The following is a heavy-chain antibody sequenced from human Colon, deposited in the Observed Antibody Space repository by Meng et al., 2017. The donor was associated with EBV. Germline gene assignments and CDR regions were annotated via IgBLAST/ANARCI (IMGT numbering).Heavy chain of an antibody. CDR1: GDSITNHNW. J-gene: IGHJ1*01. CDR3: LRGSGGSV. D-gene: IGHD3-10*01. V-gene: IGHV4-4*02. CDR2: IPHRGSS. Sequence: VQWGGSGQARGKPSETLSLPCAVSGDSITNHNWWAWVSQPPGKGLEWIGEIPHRGSSAYNQSLKSRVSMSIDKSKNQFSLKLTSVTAADTAVYHCLRGSGGSVWGQGTLVTVSS.